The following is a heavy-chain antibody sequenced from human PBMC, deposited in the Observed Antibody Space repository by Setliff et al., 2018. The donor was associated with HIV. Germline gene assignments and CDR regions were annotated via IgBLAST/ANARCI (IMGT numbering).Heavy chain of an antibody. CDR1: GGSINNYQ. D-gene: IGHD1-20*01. V-gene: IGHV4-4*08. J-gene: IGHJ6*03. CDR3: AREARYQDRYYYYMDV. CDR2: IYTSGST. Sequence: SETLSLTCTVSGVSGGSINNYQWSWIRQPPGKGLEWIGYIYTSGSTNYNPSLKSRVTISVDTSENQFSLKLSSVTAEDTAVYYCAREARYQDRYYYYMDVWGKGTTVTVSS.